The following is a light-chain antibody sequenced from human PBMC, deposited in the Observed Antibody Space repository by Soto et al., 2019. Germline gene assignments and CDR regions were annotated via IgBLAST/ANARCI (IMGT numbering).Light chain of an antibody. V-gene: IGKV3-15*01. Sequence: EIVMTQSAASLSVSPGERATLSYRASQSVSSNLAWYQQKPGQAPRLLIYGASTRATGIPARFSGSGSETEFTLTISSLQSEDFAVYYCQQYNNWPPWTFGQGTKVEIK. CDR1: QSVSSN. J-gene: IGKJ1*01. CDR3: QQYNNWPPWT. CDR2: GAS.